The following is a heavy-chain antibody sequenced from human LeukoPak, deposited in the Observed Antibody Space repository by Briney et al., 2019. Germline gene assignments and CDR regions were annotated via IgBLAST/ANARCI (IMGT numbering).Heavy chain of an antibody. J-gene: IGHJ4*02. CDR3: ARHISDCGGDCPFDS. CDR1: GYSFTNYW. CDR2: IYPGDSDT. D-gene: IGHD2-21*02. V-gene: IGHV5-51*01. Sequence: GESLKISCKGSGYSFTNYWIGWVRQMPGKGLEWMGIIYPGDSDTRYSPSFQGQVTVSADKSVSTASLQWSSLKASDTAMYYCARHISDCGGDCPFDSWGQGTLVTVSS.